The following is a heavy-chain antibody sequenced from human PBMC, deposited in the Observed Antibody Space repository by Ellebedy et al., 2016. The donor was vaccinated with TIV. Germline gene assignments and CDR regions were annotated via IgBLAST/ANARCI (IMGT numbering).Heavy chain of an antibody. CDR1: GFTFSTYW. Sequence: GESLKISCAASGFTFSTYWMNWVRQAPGKGLVWVARINNDGSSTNYADSVKGRFTISRDNAKNTLYLQMNSLGVEDTAVYHCARDPGIAEPGTVPPNIAFDLWGQGALVTVSS. CDR3: ARDPGIAEPGTVPPNIAFDL. CDR2: INNDGSST. J-gene: IGHJ4*02. V-gene: IGHV3-74*01. D-gene: IGHD6-19*01.